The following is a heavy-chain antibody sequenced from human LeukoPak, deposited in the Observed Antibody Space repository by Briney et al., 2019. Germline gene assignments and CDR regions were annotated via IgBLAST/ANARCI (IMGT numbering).Heavy chain of an antibody. D-gene: IGHD3-10*01. CDR1: GFTFSSYA. Sequence: GGSLRLSCAASGFTFSSYAMSWVRQAPGKGLEWVSAISGSGGSTYYADSVKGRFTISRDNSKNTLYLQMNSLRAEDTAVYYCAKFQVSGFGELLPFDYWGQGTLVTVSS. V-gene: IGHV3-23*01. CDR2: ISGSGGST. CDR3: AKFQVSGFGELLPFDY. J-gene: IGHJ4*02.